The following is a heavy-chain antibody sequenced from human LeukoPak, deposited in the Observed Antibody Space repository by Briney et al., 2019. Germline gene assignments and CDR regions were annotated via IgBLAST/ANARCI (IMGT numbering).Heavy chain of an antibody. CDR3: VSGYGSGSYLY. V-gene: IGHV4-4*07. CDR2: IFTSGSA. CDR1: GGSISKYY. J-gene: IGHJ4*02. Sequence: SETLSLTCTVSGGSISKYYLSWIRQPAGKGLEWIGRIFTSGSATSSSSLKSRITMSVDTSNNRFSLNLSSVTAADTAVYYCVSGYGSGSYLYWGQGTLVTVSS. D-gene: IGHD3-10*01.